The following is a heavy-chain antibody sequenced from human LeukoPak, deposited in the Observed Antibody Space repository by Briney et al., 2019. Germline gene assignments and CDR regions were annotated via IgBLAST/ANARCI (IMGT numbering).Heavy chain of an antibody. CDR2: FDPEDGET. J-gene: IGHJ4*02. CDR1: GYTLTELS. V-gene: IGHV1-24*01. Sequence: ASVKVSCKVSGYTLTELSMHWVRQAPGKGLEWMGGFDPEDGETIYAQKFQGRVTMTEDTSTDTAYMELSSPRSEDTAVYYCATDRRQIFGVVLPKGSWGQGTLVTVSS. D-gene: IGHD3-3*01. CDR3: ATDRRQIFGVVLPKGS.